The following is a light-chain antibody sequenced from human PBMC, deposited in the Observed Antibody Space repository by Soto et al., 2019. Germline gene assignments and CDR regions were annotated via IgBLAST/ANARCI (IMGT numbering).Light chain of an antibody. CDR1: QSISNY. CDR3: QQRSNWPPLT. Sequence: EIVLTQSPATLSLSPGERATLSCRARQSISNYLAWYQQKPGQAPRLLIYDASNRATGIPARFSGSGSGTDFTLTISSLEPEDFAVYYCQQRSNWPPLTFGGGTKVEIK. V-gene: IGKV3-11*01. CDR2: DAS. J-gene: IGKJ4*01.